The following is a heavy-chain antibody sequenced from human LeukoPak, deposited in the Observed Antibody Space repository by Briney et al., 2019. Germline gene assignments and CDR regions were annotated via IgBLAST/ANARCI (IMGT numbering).Heavy chain of an antibody. D-gene: IGHD2-21*01. Sequence: SETLSLTCAVYGGSFSGYYWSWIRQPPGKGLEWIGEINHSGSTNYNPSLKGRVTISVDTSKNQFSLKLSSVTAADTAVYYCASSIVVTDRGLVAFDIWGQGTMVTVSS. J-gene: IGHJ3*02. CDR2: INHSGST. CDR3: ASSIVVTDRGLVAFDI. CDR1: GGSFSGYY. V-gene: IGHV4-34*01.